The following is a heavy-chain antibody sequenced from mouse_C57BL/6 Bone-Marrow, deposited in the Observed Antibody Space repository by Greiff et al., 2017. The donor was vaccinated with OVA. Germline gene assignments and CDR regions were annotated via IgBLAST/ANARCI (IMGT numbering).Heavy chain of an antibody. Sequence: QVQLQQPGAELVRPGSSVKLSCKASGYTFTSYWLHWVKQRPIQGLEWIGNIDPSDSDTHYNQKFKDKATLTVDKSSSTAYMLLSSLTSVDSAVCDCAGLGAWFAYWGQGTLVTVSA. CDR1: GYTFTSYW. CDR3: AGLGAWFAY. J-gene: IGHJ3*01. CDR2: IDPSDSDT. V-gene: IGHV1-52*01.